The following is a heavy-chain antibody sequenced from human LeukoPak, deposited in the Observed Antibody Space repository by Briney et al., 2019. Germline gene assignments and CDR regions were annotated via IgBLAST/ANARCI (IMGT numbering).Heavy chain of an antibody. CDR1: GYSISSGYY. D-gene: IGHD6-19*01. CDR3: ARDRRIAVAGYDAFDI. Sequence: SETLSLTCTVSGYSISSGYYWGWIRQPPGKGLEWIGSIYHSGSTYYNPSLKSRVTISVDTSKNQFSLKLSSVTAADTAVYYCARDRRIAVAGYDAFDIWGQGTMVTVSS. V-gene: IGHV4-38-2*02. J-gene: IGHJ3*02. CDR2: IYHSGST.